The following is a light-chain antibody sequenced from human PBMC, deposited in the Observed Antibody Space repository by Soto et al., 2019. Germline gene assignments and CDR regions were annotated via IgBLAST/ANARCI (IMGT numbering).Light chain of an antibody. V-gene: IGKV3-15*01. J-gene: IGKJ1*01. CDR3: QQYNNWRTWT. CDR1: QSVSDK. CDR2: HAS. Sequence: EIVITQSPAIVSVSPGERATLSCRASQSVSDKLAWYQQKPGQAPSLLLYHASARANGIPGRFSGSGSGTELTLTISGLQSEDFAVYYCQQYNNWRTWTFGQGTKVDIK.